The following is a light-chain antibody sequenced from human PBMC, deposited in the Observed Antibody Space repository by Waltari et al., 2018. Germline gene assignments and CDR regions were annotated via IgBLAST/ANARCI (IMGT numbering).Light chain of an antibody. V-gene: IGKV3-20*01. J-gene: IGKJ2*01. CDR2: GAS. CDR3: LQYGTAPFT. CDR1: QRISSSY. Sequence: EIVLKKAPGTLSLSPGDSATLSCRASQRISSSYLAWYQPKPGRAPRLLIYGASSRATGIPDRFSDSGSGTDFTLTISSLEPEDFAVYYCLQYGTAPFTFGQGTKLEIK.